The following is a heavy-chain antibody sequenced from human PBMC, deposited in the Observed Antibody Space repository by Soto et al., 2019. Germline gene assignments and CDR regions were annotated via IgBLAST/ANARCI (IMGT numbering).Heavy chain of an antibody. CDR3: ARVVRGVIIIGNNWFDP. V-gene: IGHV1-3*01. CDR1: GYTFTSYA. Sequence: GASVKVSCKASGYTFTSYAIHWVRQAPGQSLEWMGWINAVNGNAKYAQKFQGRVTITADESTSTAYMELSSLRSEDTAVYYCARVVRGVIIIGNNWFDPWGQGTLVTVSS. J-gene: IGHJ5*02. D-gene: IGHD3-10*01. CDR2: INAVNGNA.